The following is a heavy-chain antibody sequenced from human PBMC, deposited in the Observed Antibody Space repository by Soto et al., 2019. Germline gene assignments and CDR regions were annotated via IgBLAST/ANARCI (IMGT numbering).Heavy chain of an antibody. CDR1: GGSISSGDYY. CDR2: IYYSEST. CDR3: ARGRDVEMATESWLGVFDY. J-gene: IGHJ4*02. V-gene: IGHV4-30-4*01. D-gene: IGHD5-12*01. Sequence: QVQLQESGPGLVKPSQTLSLTCTVSGGSISSGDYYWRWIRQPPGKGLEWIGYIYYSESTYYNPSLKSRVTISVDTSKNQFSLKLSSVNAADTAVYYCARGRDVEMATESWLGVFDYWGQGTLVTVSS.